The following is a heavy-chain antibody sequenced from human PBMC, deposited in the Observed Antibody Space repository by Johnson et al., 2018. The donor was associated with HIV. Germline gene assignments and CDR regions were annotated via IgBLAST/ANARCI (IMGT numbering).Heavy chain of an antibody. D-gene: IGHD5-12*01. J-gene: IGHJ3*02. CDR1: GFTFSSYA. CDR3: AREWLRSRGGAFDI. Sequence: VQLVESGGGVVQPGRSLRLSCAASGFTFSSYAMHWVRQAPGKGLEWVAVISYDGSNKYYADSVKGRFTISRDNSNNTLYLQMNSLRAEDKAVYYCAREWLRSRGGAFDIWGQGSLVTVSS. CDR2: ISYDGSNK. V-gene: IGHV3-30-3*01.